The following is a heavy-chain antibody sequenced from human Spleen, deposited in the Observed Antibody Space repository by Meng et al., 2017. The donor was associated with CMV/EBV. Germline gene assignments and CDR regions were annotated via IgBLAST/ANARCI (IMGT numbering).Heavy chain of an antibody. CDR3: ASLHSGGYCGSTSCYGMDV. D-gene: IGHD2-2*01. Sequence: ASVKVSCKASGYTFTSYYMHWVRQAPGQGLEWMGWINPDSGGTNYAQKFQGRVTMTRDTSISTAYMELSRLRSDDTAVYYCASLHSGGYCGSTSCYGMDVWGQGTTVTVSS. CDR1: GYTFTSYY. J-gene: IGHJ6*02. CDR2: INPDSGGT. V-gene: IGHV1-2*02.